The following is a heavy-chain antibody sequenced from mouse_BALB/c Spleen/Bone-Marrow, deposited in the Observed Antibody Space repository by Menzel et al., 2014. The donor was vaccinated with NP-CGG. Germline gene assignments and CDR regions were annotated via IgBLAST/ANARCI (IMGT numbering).Heavy chain of an antibody. J-gene: IGHJ2*01. V-gene: IGHV1S56*01. CDR1: GYTFTNYY. CDR2: IYPGNVNS. CDR3: AREAGWNFDY. Sequence: VQLQQSGPELVKPGASVRISCKASGYTFTNYYIHWVKQMPGQGLEWIGWIYPGNVNSNYNEKFKGKATLTADKSSSTPHMQLSSLTSEDSAVYFCAREAGWNFDYWGQGTPLTVSS. D-gene: IGHD3-2*02.